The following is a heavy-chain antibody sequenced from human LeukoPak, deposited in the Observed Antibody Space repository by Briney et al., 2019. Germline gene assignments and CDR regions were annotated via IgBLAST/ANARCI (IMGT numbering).Heavy chain of an antibody. CDR1: RYTFTDYY. V-gene: IGHV1-2*02. CDR2: INPDSGGT. J-gene: IGHJ3*02. Sequence: ASVKVSCKASRYTFTDYYIHWLRQAPGQGLEWMGWINPDSGGTNYAQKFQGGVTMTRDTSISTVYMELSRLRSDDTAVYYCARDRQQLFPDAFDIWGQGTMVTVSS. CDR3: ARDRQQLFPDAFDI. D-gene: IGHD6-13*01.